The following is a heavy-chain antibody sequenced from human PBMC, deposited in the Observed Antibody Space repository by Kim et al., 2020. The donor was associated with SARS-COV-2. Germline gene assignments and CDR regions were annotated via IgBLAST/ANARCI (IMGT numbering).Heavy chain of an antibody. J-gene: IGHJ4*02. CDR1: GFTFSSYA. V-gene: IGHV3-23*03. CDR2: IYSGGSST. D-gene: IGHD6-25*01. CDR3: AKFPRGGYLVDY. Sequence: GGSLRLSCAASGFTFSSYAMSWVRQAPGKGLEWVSVIYSGGSSTYYADSVKGRFTISRDNSKNTLYLQMNSLRAEDTAVYYCAKFPRGGYLVDYWGQGTLVTVSS.